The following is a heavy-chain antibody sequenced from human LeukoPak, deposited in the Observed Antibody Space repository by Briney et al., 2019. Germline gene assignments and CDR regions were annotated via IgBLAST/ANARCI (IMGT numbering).Heavy chain of an antibody. Sequence: GGSLRLSCAASGFIYSNFAMNWVRQAPGKGLEWVSVISGSGGSSFYADSVKGRSIISRDNSKNTLYLQMNSLRVEDTAQYYCAKDLSYGDTSYFYYYMDVWGKGTTVTVSS. CDR3: AKDLSYGDTSYFYYYMDV. CDR1: GFIYSNFA. J-gene: IGHJ6*03. CDR2: ISGSGGSS. V-gene: IGHV3-23*01. D-gene: IGHD4-17*01.